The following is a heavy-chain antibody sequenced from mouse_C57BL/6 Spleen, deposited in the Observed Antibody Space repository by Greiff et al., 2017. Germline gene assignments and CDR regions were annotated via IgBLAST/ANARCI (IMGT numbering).Heavy chain of an antibody. CDR2: IDPANGNT. CDR3: ARGHYFDY. Sequence: VQLQQSVAELVRPGASVKLSCTASGFNFKNTYMHWVKQRPEQGLEWIGRIDPANGNTKYAPKFQGKATITADTSSNTAYLQLSSLTSEDTAIYYCARGHYFDYWGQGTTLTVSS. V-gene: IGHV14-3*01. J-gene: IGHJ2*01. CDR1: GFNFKNTY.